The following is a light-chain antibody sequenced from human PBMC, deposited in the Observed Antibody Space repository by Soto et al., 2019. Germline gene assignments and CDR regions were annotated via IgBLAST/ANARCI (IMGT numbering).Light chain of an antibody. J-gene: IGKJ5*01. Sequence: EIVMTQSPATLSVSPGERATLSCRASQSVSSNLAWYQQKPSQAPRLLIYGASTRATGIPARFSGSGSGTDFTLTISSLQSEDFAVYSCQQYNNWPGTFGQGTRLEIK. CDR3: QQYNNWPGT. CDR1: QSVSSN. CDR2: GAS. V-gene: IGKV3-15*01.